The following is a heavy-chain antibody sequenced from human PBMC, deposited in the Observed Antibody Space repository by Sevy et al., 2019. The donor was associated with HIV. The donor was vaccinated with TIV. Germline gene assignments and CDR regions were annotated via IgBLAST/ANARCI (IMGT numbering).Heavy chain of an antibody. Sequence: GGSLRLSCTASGFTFSSYAMYWVRQAPGKGLEWVAVISYDGNNKDYADSVKGRFTISRDNSKNTLYLQMNSLRAEDTAVYYWAGHYYDSTGDYYPFDYWGQGTLVTVSS. CDR3: AGHYYDSTGDYYPFDY. CDR1: GFTFSSYA. CDR2: ISYDGNNK. V-gene: IGHV3-30*04. D-gene: IGHD3-22*01. J-gene: IGHJ4*02.